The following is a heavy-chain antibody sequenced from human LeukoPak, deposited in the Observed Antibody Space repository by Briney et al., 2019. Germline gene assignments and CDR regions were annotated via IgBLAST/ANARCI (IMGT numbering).Heavy chain of an antibody. Sequence: ASVKVPCKASGYTFTGYYMHWVRQAPGQGLEWMGRINPNSGGTNYAQKFQGRVTMTRDTSISTAYMELSRLRSDDTAVYYCARGEVTTLSKYYFDYWGQGTLVTVSS. CDR1: GYTFTGYY. CDR2: INPNSGGT. CDR3: ARGEVTTLSKYYFDY. V-gene: IGHV1-2*06. D-gene: IGHD3-22*01. J-gene: IGHJ4*02.